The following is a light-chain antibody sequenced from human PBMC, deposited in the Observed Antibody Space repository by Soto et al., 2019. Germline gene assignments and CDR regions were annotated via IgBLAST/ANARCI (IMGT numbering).Light chain of an antibody. J-gene: IGKJ1*01. V-gene: IGKV1-6*01. Sequence: PLTQSPSSLSASVLYRVTITSRASQGIRTDLGWYQQSPGKAPKVLIVGASTLQSGVPSRFSGSGSGTDFTLTISCLQPEDSATYCCLHDFSYPRTFGQGGKV. CDR1: QGIRTD. CDR2: GAS. CDR3: LHDFSYPRT.